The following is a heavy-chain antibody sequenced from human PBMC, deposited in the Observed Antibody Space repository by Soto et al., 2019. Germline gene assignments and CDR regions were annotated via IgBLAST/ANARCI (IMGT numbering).Heavy chain of an antibody. J-gene: IGHJ4*02. D-gene: IGHD1-26*01. V-gene: IGHV4-59*08. Sequence: QVQLQESGPGLVKPSETLSLTCTVSGGSISSYYWSWIRQPPGKGLEWIGYIYYSGSTNYNPSLKSRVTISVDTSKNQFSLKLSSVTAADTAVYYCARRWGAAVDYWGQGTLVTVSP. CDR1: GGSISSYY. CDR3: ARRWGAAVDY. CDR2: IYYSGST.